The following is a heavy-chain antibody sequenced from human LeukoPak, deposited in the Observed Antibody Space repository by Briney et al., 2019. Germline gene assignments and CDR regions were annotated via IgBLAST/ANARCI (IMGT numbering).Heavy chain of an antibody. CDR3: AKDRRYSSSWFSY. Sequence: GGSLRLSCAASGFTFSSYAMSWVRQAPGKGLEWVSAISGSGGSTYYANSVKGRFTISRDNSKNTLYLQMNSLRAEDTAVYYCAKDRRYSSSWFSYWGQGTLVTVSS. V-gene: IGHV3-23*01. CDR1: GFTFSSYA. D-gene: IGHD6-13*01. CDR2: ISGSGGST. J-gene: IGHJ4*02.